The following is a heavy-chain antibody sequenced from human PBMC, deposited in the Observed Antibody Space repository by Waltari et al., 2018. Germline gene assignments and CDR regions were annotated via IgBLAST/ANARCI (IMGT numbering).Heavy chain of an antibody. Sequence: QVQLVESGGGVVQPGRSRRLSCVACGFTLSSYYMHWVRQAPGKGLEWGAGTSYDGSRNYYADSVKGRFTISRDNSKNTLYLQMNSLTFEDTAVYYCVRAGLGLLDFVLDYWGQGTLVRVSS. CDR1: GFTLSSYY. CDR2: TSYDGSRN. V-gene: IGHV3-30*01. D-gene: IGHD3-3*02. CDR3: VRAGLGLLDFVLDY. J-gene: IGHJ4*02.